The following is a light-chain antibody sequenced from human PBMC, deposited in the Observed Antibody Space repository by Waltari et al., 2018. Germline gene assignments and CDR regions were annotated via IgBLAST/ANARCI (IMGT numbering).Light chain of an antibody. CDR1: QSISSY. V-gene: IGKV1-39*01. CDR2: DAS. Sequence: DIQMTQSPSSLSASVGDRVTITCRTSQSISSYLNWYQRKPGKAPRLLIYDASSLQSGVPSRFSGSGSGTDFTLTISSLQPEDFAIYFCQQSYSTPYTFGQGTKLEIK. J-gene: IGKJ2*01. CDR3: QQSYSTPYT.